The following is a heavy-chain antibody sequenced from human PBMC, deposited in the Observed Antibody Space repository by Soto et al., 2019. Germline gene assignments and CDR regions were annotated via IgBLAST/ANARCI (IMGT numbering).Heavy chain of an antibody. CDR1: GGSFSGYY. J-gene: IGHJ5*02. D-gene: IGHD4-4*01. V-gene: IGHV4-34*01. Sequence: QVQLQQWGAGLLKPSETLSLTCAVYGGSFSGYYWSWIRQPPGKGLEWIGEINHSGSTNYNPCLKSRVTISVDTSKNQFSLKLSSVTAADTAVYYCAEEDSNPAGYNWFDPWGQGTLVTVSS. CDR2: INHSGST. CDR3: AEEDSNPAGYNWFDP.